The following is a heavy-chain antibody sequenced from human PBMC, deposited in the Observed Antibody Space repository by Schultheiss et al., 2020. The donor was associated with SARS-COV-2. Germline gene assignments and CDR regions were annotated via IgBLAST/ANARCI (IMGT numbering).Heavy chain of an antibody. CDR1: GFTFSSYS. Sequence: GGSLRLSCAASGFTFSSYSMNWVRQAPGKGLEWVSAISGSGGSTYYADSVKGRFTISRDNSKNTLYLQMNSLRAEDTAVYYCATGHYYDSSGYYYYYGMDVWGQGTTVTVSS. V-gene: IGHV3-23*01. D-gene: IGHD3-22*01. CDR2: ISGSGGST. J-gene: IGHJ6*02. CDR3: ATGHYYDSSGYYYYYGMDV.